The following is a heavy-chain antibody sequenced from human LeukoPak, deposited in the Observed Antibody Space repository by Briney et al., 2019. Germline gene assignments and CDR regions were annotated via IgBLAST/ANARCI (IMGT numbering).Heavy chain of an antibody. CDR2: IYYSGST. J-gene: IGHJ4*02. CDR3: ARGALDTKTRFDY. D-gene: IGHD5-18*01. V-gene: IGHV4-59*01. Sequence: PSETLSLTCTVSGGSLSSYYWSWIRQPPGKGLDWIGFIYYSGSTKYNPSLKRRVTISVDASKNQFSLRLSSLTAADTAVYYCARGALDTKTRFDYWGQGTLVTVSS. CDR1: GGSLSSYY.